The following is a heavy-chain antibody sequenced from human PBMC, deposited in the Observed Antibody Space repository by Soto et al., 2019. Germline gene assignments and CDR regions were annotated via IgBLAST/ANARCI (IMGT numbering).Heavy chain of an antibody. CDR3: ARGNPVDYDILTGYYTVAYFDY. D-gene: IGHD3-9*01. Sequence: LETLSLTCTVSDGYIRSYYLSWIRQPPGKGLEWIGYIYYSGSTNYNPSLKSRATISVDTSKNQFSLKLSSVTAADTAVYYCARGNPVDYDILTGYYTVAYFDYWGQGTLVTVSS. CDR2: IYYSGST. V-gene: IGHV4-59*01. J-gene: IGHJ4*02. CDR1: DGYIRSYY.